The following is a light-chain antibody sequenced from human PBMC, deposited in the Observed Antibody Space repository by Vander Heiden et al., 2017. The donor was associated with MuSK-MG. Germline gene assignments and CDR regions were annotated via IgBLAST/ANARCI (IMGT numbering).Light chain of an antibody. CDR1: SLRKFY. J-gene: IGLJ1*01. V-gene: IGLV3-19*01. Sequence: SSELTQDPAVSVAMGQTVKITCQGDSLRKFYASWYQQKPGQAPVLLTYGNNNRPSGIPDRFSASSSGNTASLTITGAQAEDEADYFCHSRESRGNFPGDVFGTGTYVTVL. CDR3: HSRESRGNFPGDV. CDR2: GNN.